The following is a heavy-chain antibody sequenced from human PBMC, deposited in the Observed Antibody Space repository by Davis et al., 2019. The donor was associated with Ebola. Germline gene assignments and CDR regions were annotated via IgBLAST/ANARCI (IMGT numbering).Heavy chain of an antibody. D-gene: IGHD5-12*01. CDR2: VDHSGST. CDR1: GGTFSDYY. J-gene: IGHJ4*02. Sequence: MPSETLSLTCAVYGGTFSDYYWSWIRQPPGKGLEWIGEVDHSGSTNYNPSFRSRVIVSEDTSKNQFSLKLSSVTAADTAVYYCAKGYDNFDYWGQGTLVTVSS. CDR3: AKGYDNFDY. V-gene: IGHV4-34*01.